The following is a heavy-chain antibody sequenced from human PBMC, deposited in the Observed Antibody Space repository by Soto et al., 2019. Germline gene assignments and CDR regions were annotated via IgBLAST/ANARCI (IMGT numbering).Heavy chain of an antibody. CDR3: ARESEDLTSNFDY. CDR1: GFTFTRYS. J-gene: IGHJ4*02. V-gene: IGHV3-21*01. Sequence: GGSLRLSCAASGFTFTRYSMNWVRQAPGKGLEWVSSISSTTNYIYYADSMKGRFTVSRDNAKNSVYLEMNSLSAEDTAVYYCARESEDLTSNFDYWGQGTLVTVSS. CDR2: ISSTTNYI.